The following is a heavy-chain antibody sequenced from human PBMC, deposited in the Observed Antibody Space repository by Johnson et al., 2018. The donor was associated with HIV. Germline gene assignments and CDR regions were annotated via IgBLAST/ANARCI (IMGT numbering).Heavy chain of an antibody. J-gene: IGHJ3*02. Sequence: VQLMESGGGVVQPGRSLRLSCAASGFTFSSYAMHWARQAPGKGLEWVAVISHDGSNKYYADSVKGRFTISRDNSKDTLGMQMNTLRAEDTAVYYCANLQDLPYSSSSKSAFDIWGQGTMVTVSS. CDR3: ANLQDLPYSSSSKSAFDI. CDR1: GFTFSSYA. V-gene: IGHV3-30*04. CDR2: ISHDGSNK. D-gene: IGHD6-6*01.